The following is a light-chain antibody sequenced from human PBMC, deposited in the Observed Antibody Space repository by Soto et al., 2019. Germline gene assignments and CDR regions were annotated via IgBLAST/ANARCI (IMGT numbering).Light chain of an antibody. CDR3: CSYAGSYTFV. J-gene: IGLJ1*01. V-gene: IGLV2-11*01. Sequence: QSVLTQPRSVSGSPGQSVTISCSGTSSDVGGYSYVSWYQQRPGKAPKLMIYDVITRPSGVPDRFSGSKSGNTASLTISGLQAEDEADYFCCSYAGSYTFVFGTGTTLTVL. CDR2: DVI. CDR1: SSDVGGYSY.